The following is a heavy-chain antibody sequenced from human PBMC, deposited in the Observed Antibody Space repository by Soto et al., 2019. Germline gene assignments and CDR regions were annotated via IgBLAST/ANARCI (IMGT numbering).Heavy chain of an antibody. V-gene: IGHV3-33*01. CDR2: IWYDGSNK. Sequence: GGSLRLSCASSGFTFSSYGMHWVRQAPGKGLEWVAVIWYDGSNKYYADSVKGRFTISRDNSKNTLYLQMNSLRAEDTAVYYCARRNLITIFGVVPPSYYMDVWGKGATVTVSS. D-gene: IGHD3-3*01. J-gene: IGHJ6*03. CDR1: GFTFSSYG. CDR3: ARRNLITIFGVVPPSYYMDV.